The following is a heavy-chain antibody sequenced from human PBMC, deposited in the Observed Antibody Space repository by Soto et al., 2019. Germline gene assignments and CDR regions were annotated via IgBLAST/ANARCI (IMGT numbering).Heavy chain of an antibody. V-gene: IGHV3-74*01. CDR3: VADPTYSLGATPTRGVR. Sequence: GGSLRLSCTASGFIFSSYWMHWVRQPPGKGLIWVARINGDGSSVVYADSVKGRFIISRDNAKDSLFLQMNSLGAEDTAVYYCVADPTYSLGATPTRGVRWGQGTLVTVSS. CDR2: INGDGSSV. CDR1: GFIFSSYW. D-gene: IGHD1-26*01. J-gene: IGHJ4*02.